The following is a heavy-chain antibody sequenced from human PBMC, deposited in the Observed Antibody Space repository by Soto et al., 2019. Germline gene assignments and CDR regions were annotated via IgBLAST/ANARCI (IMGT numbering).Heavy chain of an antibody. Sequence: QVQLVQSGAEVKKPGASVKVSCKASGYTFINYAIHWVRQAPGQRPEWMGWINTGNGNTHYSQSFQGRVTISRDTSANTAYLELSGLTSEDTAVYYCARFPSLYTRGWFFFDSWGQGTLVTVSS. CDR3: ARFPSLYTRGWFFFDS. CDR1: GYTFINYA. J-gene: IGHJ4*02. V-gene: IGHV1-3*04. D-gene: IGHD6-19*01. CDR2: INTGNGNT.